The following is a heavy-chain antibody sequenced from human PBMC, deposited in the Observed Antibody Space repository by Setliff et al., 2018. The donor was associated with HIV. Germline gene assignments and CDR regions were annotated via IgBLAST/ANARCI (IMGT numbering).Heavy chain of an antibody. CDR3: AREFCTHGVCYEYYLDY. J-gene: IGHJ4*02. CDR1: GGSITGGSYY. Sequence: PSETLSLTCTVSGGSITGGSYYWSWIRQPAGKGLEWIGRIYTSGTTSYNPSLKSRVTISVETSKSQFSLRVNSVTAADSAIYYCAREFCTHGVCYEYYLDYWGQGTLVTVS. D-gene: IGHD2-8*01. CDR2: IYTSGTT. V-gene: IGHV4-61*02.